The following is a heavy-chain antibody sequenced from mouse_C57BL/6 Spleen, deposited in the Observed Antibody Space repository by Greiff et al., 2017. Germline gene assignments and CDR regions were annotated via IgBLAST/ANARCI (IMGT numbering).Heavy chain of an antibody. D-gene: IGHD1-2*01. J-gene: IGHJ4*01. Sequence: QVQLQQPGAELVKPGASVKLSCKASGYTFTSYWMHWVKQRPGQGLEWIGMIHPNSGSTNYNEKFKSKATLTVDKSSSTAYMQLSSLTSEDSAVYYCARTLTAPYAMDYWGQGTSVTVSS. CDR3: ARTLTAPYAMDY. CDR2: IHPNSGST. CDR1: GYTFTSYW. V-gene: IGHV1-64*01.